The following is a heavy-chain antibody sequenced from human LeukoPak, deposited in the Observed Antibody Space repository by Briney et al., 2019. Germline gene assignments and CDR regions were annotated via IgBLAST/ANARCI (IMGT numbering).Heavy chain of an antibody. Sequence: SETLSLTCTVSGGSISSSSYYWGWIRQPPGKGLEWIGSIYYSGSTYYNPSLKSRVTISVDTSKNQFSLKLSSVTAADTAVYYCARLVRVRYRSRGFDYWGQGTLVTVSS. CDR2: IYYSGST. CDR1: GGSISSSSYY. D-gene: IGHD3-16*02. CDR3: ARLVRVRYRSRGFDY. J-gene: IGHJ4*02. V-gene: IGHV4-39*07.